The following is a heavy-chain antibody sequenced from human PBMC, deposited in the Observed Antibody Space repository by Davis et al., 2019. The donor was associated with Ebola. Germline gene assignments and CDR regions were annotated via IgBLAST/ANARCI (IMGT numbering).Heavy chain of an antibody. V-gene: IGHV3-30*18. CDR3: AKGIVVVVAATPTSDY. CDR2: ISYDGSNK. Sequence: PGESLKISCAASGFTFSSYGMHWVRQAPGKGLEWVAVISYDGSNKYYADSVKGRFTISRDNSKNTLYLQMNSLRAEDTAVYYCAKGIVVVVAATPTSDYWGQGTLVTVSS. J-gene: IGHJ4*02. D-gene: IGHD2-15*01. CDR1: GFTFSSYG.